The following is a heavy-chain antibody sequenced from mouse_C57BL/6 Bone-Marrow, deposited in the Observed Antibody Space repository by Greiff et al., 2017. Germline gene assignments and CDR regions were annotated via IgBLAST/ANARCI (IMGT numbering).Heavy chain of an antibody. CDR1: GFSLTSYG. Sequence: QVQLKESGPGLVQPSQSLSITCTVSGFSLTSYGVHWVRQSPGKGLEWLGVIWSGGSTDYNAAVISRLSISKDNSKSKVFFKMNSLQADDTAIYYCARERNGYYLPDAIDYWGQGTSVTVSS. D-gene: IGHD2-3*01. CDR2: IWSGGST. J-gene: IGHJ4*01. V-gene: IGHV2-2*01. CDR3: ARERNGYYLPDAIDY.